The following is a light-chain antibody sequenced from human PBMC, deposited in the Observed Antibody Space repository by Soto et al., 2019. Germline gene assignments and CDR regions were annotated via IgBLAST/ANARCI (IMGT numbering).Light chain of an antibody. CDR3: SSHGGGNNWGV. J-gene: IGLJ3*02. Sequence: QSALTQPRSVSGSPGQSVTISCTGTSSDLGGYNFVSWYQHHPGKAPKLMIYDVSKRPSGVPDRFSGSKSGNTASLTVSGLQAEDEADYFCSSHGGGNNWGVFGGGTKVTVL. CDR1: SSDLGGYNF. CDR2: DVS. V-gene: IGLV2-11*01.